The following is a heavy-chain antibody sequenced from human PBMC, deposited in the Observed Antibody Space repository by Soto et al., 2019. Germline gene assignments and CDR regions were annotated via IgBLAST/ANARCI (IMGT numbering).Heavy chain of an antibody. CDR2: INAGNGNT. J-gene: IGHJ4*02. Sequence: QVQLVQSGAEVKKPGASVKVSCKASGYSFTSYAMHWVRQAPGQRLEWMGWINAGNGNTKYSQKLQGRFTITRDTSASTAYMELSSLRSEDTAVYYCARDLGGWPDYWGQGTLVTVSS. V-gene: IGHV1-3*01. D-gene: IGHD2-15*01. CDR1: GYSFTSYA. CDR3: ARDLGGWPDY.